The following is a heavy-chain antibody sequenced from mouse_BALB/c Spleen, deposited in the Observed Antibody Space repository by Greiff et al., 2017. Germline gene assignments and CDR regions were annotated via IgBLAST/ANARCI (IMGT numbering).Heavy chain of an antibody. CDR2: INPGSGGT. Sequence: VQLVESGAELVRPGTSVKVSCKASGYAFTNYLIEWVKQRPGQGLEWIGVINPGSGGTNYNEKFKGKATLTADKSSSTAYMQLSSLTSDDSAVYFCARSGSYGSSYGAMDYWGQGTSVTVSS. CDR3: ARSGSYGSSYGAMDY. CDR1: GYAFTNYL. J-gene: IGHJ4*01. V-gene: IGHV1-54*03. D-gene: IGHD1-1*01.